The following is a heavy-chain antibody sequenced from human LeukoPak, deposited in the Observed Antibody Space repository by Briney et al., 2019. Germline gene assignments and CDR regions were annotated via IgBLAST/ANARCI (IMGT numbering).Heavy chain of an antibody. CDR1: GGSISSYY. J-gene: IGHJ5*02. Sequence: SETLSLTCTVSGGSISSYYWSWIRQPAGKGLEWIGRIYTSGSTNYNPSLKSRVTISVDTSKNQFSLKLSSVTAADTAVYYCARVGCSSTSCYNWFDPWGQGTLVTVSS. CDR2: IYTSGST. CDR3: ARVGCSSTSCYNWFDP. V-gene: IGHV4-4*07. D-gene: IGHD2-2*01.